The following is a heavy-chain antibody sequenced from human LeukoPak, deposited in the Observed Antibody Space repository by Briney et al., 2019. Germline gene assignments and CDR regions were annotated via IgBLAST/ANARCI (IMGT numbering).Heavy chain of an antibody. V-gene: IGHV1-8*03. CDR2: MNPNSGNT. CDR1: GYTFTSYD. J-gene: IGHJ4*02. CDR3: ARALTYYDFWSGYYTLYYFDY. Sequence: GASVKVFCKASGYTFTSYDINWVRQATGQGLEWMGWMNPNSGNTGYAQKFQGRVTITRNTSISTAYMELSSLRSEDTAVYYCARALTYYDFWSGYYTLYYFDYWGQGTLVTVSS. D-gene: IGHD3-3*01.